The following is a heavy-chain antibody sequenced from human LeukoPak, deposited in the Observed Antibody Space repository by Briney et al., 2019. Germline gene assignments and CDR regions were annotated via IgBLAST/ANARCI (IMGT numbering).Heavy chain of an antibody. CDR3: ATGDYYSSGDPSGEFY. CDR1: GFTFNNYG. V-gene: IGHV3-30*02. CDR2: LRYDGSTK. Sequence: GGSLRLSCAASGFTFNNYGMHWVRQAPGKGLEWVAGLRYDGSTKSYAASVKGRFTISRDNSKNTLYLQMSSLRAKDAAVYSCATGDYYSSGDPSGEFYWGQGTLVTVSS. J-gene: IGHJ4*02. D-gene: IGHD3-22*01.